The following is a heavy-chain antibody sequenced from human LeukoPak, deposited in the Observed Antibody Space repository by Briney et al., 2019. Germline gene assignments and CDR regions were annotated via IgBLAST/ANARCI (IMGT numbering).Heavy chain of an antibody. J-gene: IGHJ4*02. D-gene: IGHD2-15*01. CDR3: ARADCSGGSCYGLDY. CDR1: GFTVSSNY. V-gene: IGHV3-53*01. CDR2: IYSGGST. Sequence: GGSLRLSCAASGFTVSSNYMSWVRQAPGKGLEWVSVIYSGGSTYYADSVKGRFTISRDNAKNSLYLQMNSLRAEDTAVYYCARADCSGGSCYGLDYWGQGTLVTVSS.